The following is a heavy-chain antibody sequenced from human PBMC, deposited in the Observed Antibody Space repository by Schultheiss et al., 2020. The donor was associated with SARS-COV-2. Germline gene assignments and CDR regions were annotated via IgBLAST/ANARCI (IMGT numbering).Heavy chain of an antibody. Sequence: SVTLSLTCTVSGGSISSYYWSWIRQPPGKGLEWIGYIYYSGSTNYNPSLKSRVTISVDTSKNQFSLKLSSVTAADTAVYYCARHRLNEDIVATTYYYYYYMDVWGKGTTVTVSS. CDR3: ARHRLNEDIVATTYYYYYYMDV. CDR2: IYYSGST. D-gene: IGHD5-12*01. V-gene: IGHV4-59*08. J-gene: IGHJ6*03. CDR1: GGSISSYY.